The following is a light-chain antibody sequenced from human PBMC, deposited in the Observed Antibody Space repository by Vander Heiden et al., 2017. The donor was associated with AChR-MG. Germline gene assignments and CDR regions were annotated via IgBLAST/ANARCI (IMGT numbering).Light chain of an antibody. CDR1: SSDVGAYKY. J-gene: IGLJ3*02. V-gene: IGLV2-11*01. CDR3: CSYAGSYTWV. CDR2: DVN. Sequence: QSALTQPRPVSGSPGQSVTISCTGTSSDVGAYKYVSWYQQHPGKAPKLMIYDVNERPSGVPDRFSGSKSGNTASLTISGLQAEDEADYYCCSYAGSYTWVFGGGTKLTVL.